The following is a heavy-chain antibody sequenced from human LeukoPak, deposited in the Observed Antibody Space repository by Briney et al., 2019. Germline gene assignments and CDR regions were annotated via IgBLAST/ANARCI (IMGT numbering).Heavy chain of an antibody. CDR1: GYTFTGYY. J-gene: IGHJ6*03. CDR2: ISAYRHNT. Sequence: ASVKVSCKASGYTFTGYYVHWVRQAPGQGLEWMGWISAYRHNTNSAQKLQGRVTMTTDTSTNTAYMELSSLRSDDTAIYYCARSASYYYMDVWGKGTTVTVSS. CDR3: ARSASYYYMDV. V-gene: IGHV1-18*04.